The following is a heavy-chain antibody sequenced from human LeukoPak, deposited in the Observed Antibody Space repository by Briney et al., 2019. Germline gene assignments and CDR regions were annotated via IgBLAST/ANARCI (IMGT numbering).Heavy chain of an antibody. Sequence: SETLSLTCAVSGYSISSGYYWGWIRQPPGKGLEWIGYIYYSGSTNYNPSLKSRVTISVDTSKNQFSLKLSSVTAADTAVYYCAREGYDSSGYPVGYFQHWGQGTLVTVSS. V-gene: IGHV4-61*01. CDR1: GYSISSGYY. J-gene: IGHJ1*01. CDR2: IYYSGST. D-gene: IGHD3-22*01. CDR3: AREGYDSSGYPVGYFQH.